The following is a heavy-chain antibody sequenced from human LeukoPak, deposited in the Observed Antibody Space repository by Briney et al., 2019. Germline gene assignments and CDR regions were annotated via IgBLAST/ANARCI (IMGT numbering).Heavy chain of an antibody. V-gene: IGHV3-30*04. CDR1: GFTFDSYA. D-gene: IGHD1-26*01. CDR2: ISFDGSNK. Sequence: GGSLRLSCTASGFTFDSYAMHWVRQAPGKGLEWVTVISFDGSNKYYADSVKGRFTISRDNSKSTLYLQMNSLRAEDTAVYYCARGPGWWDLVYWGQGTLVTVSS. J-gene: IGHJ4*02. CDR3: ARGPGWWDLVY.